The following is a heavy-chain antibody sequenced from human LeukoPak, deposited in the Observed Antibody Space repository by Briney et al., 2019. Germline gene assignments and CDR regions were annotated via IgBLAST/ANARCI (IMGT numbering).Heavy chain of an antibody. J-gene: IGHJ3*02. CDR3: ARVRSIAVAGTYAFDI. V-gene: IGHV1-69*04. CDR1: GGTFSSYA. Sequence: GASVKVSCKASGGTFSSYAISWVRQALGQGLEWMGRIIPILGIANYAQKFQGRVTITADKSTSTAYMELSSLRSEDTAVYYCARVRSIAVAGTYAFDIWGQGTMVTVSS. CDR2: IIPILGIA. D-gene: IGHD6-19*01.